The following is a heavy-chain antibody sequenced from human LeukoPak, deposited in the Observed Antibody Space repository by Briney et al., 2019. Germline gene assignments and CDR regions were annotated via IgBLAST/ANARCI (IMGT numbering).Heavy chain of an antibody. V-gene: IGHV3-66*01. CDR2: IYSGGST. CDR3: ARGDYQGFYYFDY. Sequence: GGSLRLSCAGSGFPVSRNYMSWVRQAPGKGLEWVSVIYSGGSTYYAEYVKGRFTISTGNSKNTPHLQMNSLRAEDTAVYYCARGDYQGFYYFDYWGQGTLVTVSS. CDR1: GFPVSRNY. D-gene: IGHD2-2*01. J-gene: IGHJ4*02.